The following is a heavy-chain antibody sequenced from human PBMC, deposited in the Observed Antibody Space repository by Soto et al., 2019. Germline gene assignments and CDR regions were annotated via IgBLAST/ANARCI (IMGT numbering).Heavy chain of an antibody. Sequence: LRLSCAASGFTFSSYSMNWVRQAPGKGLEWVSSISSSSFSINYADSVKGRFSISRDNAQNSLHLQMNNLRAEDTAVYYCARNESSNIYGMDVWGQGTTVTVSS. V-gene: IGHV3-21*01. CDR3: ARNESSNIYGMDV. CDR1: GFTFSSYS. J-gene: IGHJ6*02. D-gene: IGHD6-6*01. CDR2: ISSSSFSI.